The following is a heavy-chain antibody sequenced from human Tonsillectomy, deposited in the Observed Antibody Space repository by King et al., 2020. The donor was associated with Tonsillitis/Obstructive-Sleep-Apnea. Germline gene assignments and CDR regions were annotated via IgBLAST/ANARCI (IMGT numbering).Heavy chain of an antibody. CDR2: ISGSGGRT. D-gene: IGHD3-3*01. V-gene: IGHV3-23*04. CDR1: GFTFSSYA. J-gene: IGHJ4*02. Sequence: VQLVESGGGLVQPGGSLRLSCAASGFTFSSYAMSWVRQAPGKGLEWVSAISGSGGRTYYADSVKGRFTISRDNSKNTLVLQMPSLRAEDTAVYYCAKEVGASDFWTLGDYWGQGTLVTVSS. CDR3: AKEVGASDFWTLGDY.